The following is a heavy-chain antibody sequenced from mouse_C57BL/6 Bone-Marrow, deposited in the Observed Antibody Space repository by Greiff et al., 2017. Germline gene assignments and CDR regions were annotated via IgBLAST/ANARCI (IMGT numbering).Heavy chain of an antibody. V-gene: IGHV5-16*01. J-gene: IGHJ2*01. CDR3: ARVGGYYGSSYYFDY. Sequence: EVHLVESEGGLVQPGSSMKLSCTASGFTFSDYYLAWVRQVPEKGLEWVANINYDGSSTYYLDSLKSRFIISRDNAKNILYLQMSSLKSEDTATYYCARVGGYYGSSYYFDYWGQGTTLTVSP. CDR2: INYDGSST. CDR1: GFTFSDYY. D-gene: IGHD1-1*01.